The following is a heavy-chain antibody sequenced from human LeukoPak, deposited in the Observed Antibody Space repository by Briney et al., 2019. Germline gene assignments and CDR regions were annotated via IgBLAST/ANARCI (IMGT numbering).Heavy chain of an antibody. V-gene: IGHV3-23*01. Sequence: GGSLRLSCAVSGFIFKDFPMTWVRQAPGMGLEWLSGISAGGDLTFHADSLKGRFTISRDNYKNTLYLQMDSLRAEGTAVYYCAKSLFTSAAGSGRASDIWGQGTMVTVSS. CDR3: AKSLFTSAAGSGRASDI. J-gene: IGHJ3*02. CDR1: GFIFKDFP. CDR2: ISAGGDLT. D-gene: IGHD3-10*01.